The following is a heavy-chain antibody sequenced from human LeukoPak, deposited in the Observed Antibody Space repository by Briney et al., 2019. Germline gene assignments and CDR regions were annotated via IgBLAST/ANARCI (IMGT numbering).Heavy chain of an antibody. J-gene: IGHJ4*02. CDR1: GFTFSSFA. D-gene: IGHD6-6*01. CDR2: ISGSGGST. V-gene: IGHV3-23*01. Sequence: GGSLRLSCAASGFTFSSFAMSWVRQAPGKGLEWVSTISGSGGSTYYTDSVKGRFTISRDNSKNTLYLQMNSLRAEDTAVYYCARDWEYSSSWGGQGTLVTVSS. CDR3: ARDWEYSSSW.